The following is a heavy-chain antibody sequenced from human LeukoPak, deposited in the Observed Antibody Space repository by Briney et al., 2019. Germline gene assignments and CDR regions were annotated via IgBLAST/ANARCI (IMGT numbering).Heavy chain of an antibody. Sequence: QTGGSLRLSCAASGFTFSSYAMHWVRQAPGKGLEWVAVISYDGSNKYHADSVKGRFTISRDNSKNTLYPQMNSLRAEDTAVYYCAREEGYCSGGSCYLDYWGQGTLVTVSS. CDR1: GFTFSSYA. J-gene: IGHJ4*02. CDR2: ISYDGSNK. V-gene: IGHV3-30*04. CDR3: AREEGYCSGGSCYLDY. D-gene: IGHD2-15*01.